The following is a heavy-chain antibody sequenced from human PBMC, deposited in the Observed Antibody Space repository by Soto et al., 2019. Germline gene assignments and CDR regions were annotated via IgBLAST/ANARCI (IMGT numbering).Heavy chain of an antibody. CDR3: ARGATAGGSAVHY. V-gene: IGHV1-69*02. Sequence: QVQLVQSGAEVKKPGSSVKVSCKTSGGTFSTYTLSWVRQAAGQGLEWMGRIIPVLDKANYAQKFQGRVTITADRSTSTAYMELSSLRSEVTATYYCARGATAGGSAVHYWGLGTLVSVSS. D-gene: IGHD2-15*01. CDR1: GGTFSTYT. CDR2: IIPVLDKA. J-gene: IGHJ4*02.